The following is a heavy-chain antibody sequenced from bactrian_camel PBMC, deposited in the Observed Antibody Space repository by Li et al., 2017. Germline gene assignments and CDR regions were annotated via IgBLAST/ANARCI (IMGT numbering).Heavy chain of an antibody. V-gene: IGHV3-2*01. CDR3: AASPRPQSGSFCGVPYAY. CDR1: GYSYSGNC. D-gene: IGHD3*01. Sequence: HVQLVESGGGSVQAGGSLGLSCAVPGYSYSGNCMGWFRQAPGKEREAVADIFASSNTWYLVSVKGRFTISKDNANTTLYLQMDSLKPEDTAMYYCAASPRPQSGSFCGVPYAYSGQGAQVTVS. J-gene: IGHJ4*01. CDR2: IFASSNT.